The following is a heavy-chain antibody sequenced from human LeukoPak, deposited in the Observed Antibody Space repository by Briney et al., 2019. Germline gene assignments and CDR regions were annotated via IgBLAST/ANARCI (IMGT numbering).Heavy chain of an antibody. D-gene: IGHD6-6*01. Sequence: GASVKVSCKASGYTFTGYYMHWVRQAPGQGLEWMGWINPNSGGTNYAQKFQGRVTMTRDTSISTDYMELSSLRSDDTAVYYCARGGQPVYYYYMDVWGKGTTVTVSS. CDR1: GYTFTGYY. CDR3: ARGGQPVYYYYMDV. CDR2: INPNSGGT. J-gene: IGHJ6*03. V-gene: IGHV1-2*02.